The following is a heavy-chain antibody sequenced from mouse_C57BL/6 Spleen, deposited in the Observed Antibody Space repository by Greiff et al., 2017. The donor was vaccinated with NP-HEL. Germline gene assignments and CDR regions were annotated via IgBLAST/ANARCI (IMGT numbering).Heavy chain of an antibody. CDR1: GYTFPSSW. Sequence: VQLQQPGAGLVQPGASVKLSCKASGYTFPSSWMQWVKQRPGQGLEWIGEIDPSDSYTNSNQKFKGKATLTVDTSSSTAYMQLRSLTSEDSAVYYCARRPYYYGSSHYYAMDYWGQGTSVTVSS. CDR3: ARRPYYYGSSHYYAMDY. D-gene: IGHD1-1*01. V-gene: IGHV1-50*01. J-gene: IGHJ4*01. CDR2: IDPSDSYT.